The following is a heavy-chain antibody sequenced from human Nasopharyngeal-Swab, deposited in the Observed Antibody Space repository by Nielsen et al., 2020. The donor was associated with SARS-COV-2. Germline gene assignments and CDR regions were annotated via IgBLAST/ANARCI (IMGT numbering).Heavy chain of an antibody. CDR1: GYTFTSYG. V-gene: IGHV1-18*01. J-gene: IGHJ6*02. Sequence: ASVKVSCKASGYTFTSYGISWVRQAPGQGLEWMGWISAYNGNTNYAQKFQGRVTMTRDTSTSTVYMELSSLRSEDTAVYYCASGGYGLYYYGMDVWDQGTTVTVSS. CDR3: ASGGYGLYYYGMDV. D-gene: IGHD3-16*01. CDR2: ISAYNGNT.